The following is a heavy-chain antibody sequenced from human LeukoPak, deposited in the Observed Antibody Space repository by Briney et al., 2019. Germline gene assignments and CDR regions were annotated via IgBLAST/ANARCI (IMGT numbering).Heavy chain of an antibody. CDR2: SNHSGST. CDR3: ARVGVATISSYFDY. CDR1: GGSFSGYY. Sequence: SETLSLTCAVYGGSFSGYYWSWIRQPPGKGREWIGESNHSGSTNYNPSLKSRGTISVDTSKNQCSLKLSHVTAADTAVYYCARVGVATISSYFDYWGQGTLVTVSS. J-gene: IGHJ4*02. D-gene: IGHD5-12*01. V-gene: IGHV4-34*01.